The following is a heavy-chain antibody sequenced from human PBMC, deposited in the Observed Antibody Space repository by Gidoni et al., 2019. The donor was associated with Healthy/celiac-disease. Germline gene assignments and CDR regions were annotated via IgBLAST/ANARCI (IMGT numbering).Heavy chain of an antibody. J-gene: IGHJ5*02. CDR1: GGSISSYY. CDR3: ARAGDDYGDYGWFDP. CDR2: IYYSGST. Sequence: QVQLQESGPGLVKPSETLSLTCPVSGGSISSYYWSWIRQPPGNGLEWIEYIYYSGSTNYNPSLKSRVPISVDTSKNQFSLKLSSVTAADTAVYYCARAGDDYGDYGWFDPWGQGTLVTVSS. D-gene: IGHD4-17*01. V-gene: IGHV4-59*01.